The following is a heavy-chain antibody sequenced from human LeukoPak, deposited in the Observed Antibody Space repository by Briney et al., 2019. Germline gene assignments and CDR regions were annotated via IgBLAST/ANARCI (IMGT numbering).Heavy chain of an antibody. CDR3: ARGRMVRGVISSWFDP. V-gene: IGHV4-34*01. CDR2: INHSGST. CDR1: GGSFSGYY. J-gene: IGHJ5*02. D-gene: IGHD3-10*01. Sequence: SETLSLTCAVYGGSFSGYYWSWIRQPPGKGLEWIGEINHSGSTNYNPSLKSRVTISVDTSKNQFSLKLSSVTAADTAVYYCARGRMVRGVISSWFDPWGQGTLVTVSS.